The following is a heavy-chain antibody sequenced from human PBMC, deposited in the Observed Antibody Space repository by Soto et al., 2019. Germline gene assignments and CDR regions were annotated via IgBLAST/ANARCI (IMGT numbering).Heavy chain of an antibody. V-gene: IGHV4-31*03. D-gene: IGHD6-6*01. CDR3: ASNIAAPDSLYYGMDV. CDR2: IYYSGST. J-gene: IGHJ6*02. CDR1: GPSISSGGYS. Sequence: SLSTACPVSGPSISSGGYSCSWIREHPGKGLEWIGYIYYSGSTYYNPSLKSRVTISVDTSKNQFSLKLSSVTAADTAVYYCASNIAAPDSLYYGMDVWGQGTTVTVFS.